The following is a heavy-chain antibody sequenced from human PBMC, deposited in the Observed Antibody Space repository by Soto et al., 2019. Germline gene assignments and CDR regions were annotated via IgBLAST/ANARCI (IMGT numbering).Heavy chain of an antibody. D-gene: IGHD3-10*01. CDR1: GFTFSSYW. CDR3: ARDLRYIDGSGSYGYYYYGMDV. Sequence: AGGSLRLSCAASGFTFSSYWMHWVRQAPGKGLVWVSRINSDGSSTSYADSVKGRFTISRDNAKNTLYLQMNSLRAEDTAVYYCARDLRYIDGSGSYGYYYYGMDVWGQGTTVTVSS. CDR2: INSDGSST. V-gene: IGHV3-74*01. J-gene: IGHJ6*02.